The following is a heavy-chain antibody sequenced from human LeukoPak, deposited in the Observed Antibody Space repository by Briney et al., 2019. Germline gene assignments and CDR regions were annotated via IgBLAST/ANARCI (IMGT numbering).Heavy chain of an antibody. CDR3: HGGPSKMVRERAFDY. D-gene: IGHD3-10*01. CDR2: FDPEDGET. J-gene: IGHJ4*02. V-gene: IGHV1-24*01. CDR1: GYTLTELS. Sequence: ASVKVSCKVSGYTLTELSMHWVRQAPGKGLEWMGGFDPEDGETIYAQKFQGRVTTTEDTSTDTAYMELSSLRSEDTAVYYCHGGPSKMVRERAFDYWGQGTLVTVSS.